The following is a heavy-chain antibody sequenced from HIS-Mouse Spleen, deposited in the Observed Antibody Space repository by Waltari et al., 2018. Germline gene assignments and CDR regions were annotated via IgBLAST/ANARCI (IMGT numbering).Heavy chain of an antibody. CDR1: GYPLSSGYC. CDR3: ARDSWAYAIEYFQH. D-gene: IGHD2-8*01. J-gene: IGHJ1*01. V-gene: IGHV4-38-2*02. CDR2: IYHSGST. Sequence: QVQLQESGPGLVKPSDTVSLTCTVSGYPLSSGYCWGWIRQPPGKGLEWIGSIYHSGSTYYNPSLKSRVTTSVDTSKNQFSLKLSSVTAADTAVYYCARDSWAYAIEYFQHWGQGTLVTVSS.